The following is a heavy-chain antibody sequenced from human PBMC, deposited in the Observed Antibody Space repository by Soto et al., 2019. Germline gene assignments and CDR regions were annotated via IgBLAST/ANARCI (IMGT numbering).Heavy chain of an antibody. D-gene: IGHD3-10*01. CDR2: IYYSGST. V-gene: IGHV4-31*03. Sequence: KTSETLSLTCTVSGGSISSGGYHWSWIRQNPGKGLEWIGYIYYSGSTYYNPSLKSRTTISVDTSKNEFSLNVTSVTAADMAVYFCARTTLFGAFDYWGQGTQVTVSS. CDR1: GGSISSGGYH. J-gene: IGHJ4*02. CDR3: ARTTLFGAFDY.